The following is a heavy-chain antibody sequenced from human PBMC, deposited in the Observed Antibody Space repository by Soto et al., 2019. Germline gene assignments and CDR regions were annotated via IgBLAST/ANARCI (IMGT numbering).Heavy chain of an antibody. V-gene: IGHV3-23*01. Sequence: EVQLLESGGGLVQPGGSLRLSCAASGFTFSSYAMTWVRQAPGKGLEWVSTIRASGGSTYYADSVKGRFTIPRDNSMNTLFLHMNSLRAEDTAIYYCAKGGYTSPFDYWGLGTLVTVSS. CDR2: IRASGGST. CDR1: GFTFSSYA. J-gene: IGHJ4*02. D-gene: IGHD5-12*01. CDR3: AKGGYTSPFDY.